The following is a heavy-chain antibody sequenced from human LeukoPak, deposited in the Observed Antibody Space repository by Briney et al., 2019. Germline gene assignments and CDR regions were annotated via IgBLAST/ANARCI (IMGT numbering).Heavy chain of an antibody. D-gene: IGHD4-17*01. CDR3: ARVSPNTVTTLQYFDY. CDR2: IGTAGDI. Sequence: AGGSLRLSCAASGFTFSNYDMHWVRQATGKGLEWVSGIGTAGDIYYPGSVKGRFTISRENAKNSLYLQMNSLRAGDTAVYYCARVSPNTVTTLQYFDYWGQGTLVTVSS. CDR1: GFTFSNYD. V-gene: IGHV3-13*01. J-gene: IGHJ4*02.